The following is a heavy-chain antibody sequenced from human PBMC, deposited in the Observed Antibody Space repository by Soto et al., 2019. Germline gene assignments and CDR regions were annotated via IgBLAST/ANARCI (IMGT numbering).Heavy chain of an antibody. D-gene: IGHD6-13*01. Sequence: SETLSLTCTVSGASISSSYWSWIRKSAGKGLEWIGRIYATGTTDYNPSLKSRVMMSVDTSKKQFSLKLRSVTAADTAVYYCTRDASRDSSARGWFDPWGPGTLVTVSS. CDR2: IYATGTT. J-gene: IGHJ5*02. CDR1: GASISSSY. CDR3: TRDASRDSSARGWFDP. V-gene: IGHV4-4*07.